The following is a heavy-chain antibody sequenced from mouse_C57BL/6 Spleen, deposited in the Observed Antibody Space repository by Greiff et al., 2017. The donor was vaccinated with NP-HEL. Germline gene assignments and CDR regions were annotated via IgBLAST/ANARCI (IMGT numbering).Heavy chain of an antibody. Sequence: QVQLKQSGPELVKPGASVKISCKASGYSFTSYYIHWVKQRPGQGLEWIGWIYPGSGNTKYNEKFKGKATLTADTSSSTAYMQLSSLTSEDSAVYYCARDDGYPFAYWGQGTLVTVSA. CDR2: IYPGSGNT. J-gene: IGHJ3*01. V-gene: IGHV1-66*01. CDR1: GYSFTSYY. CDR3: ARDDGYPFAY. D-gene: IGHD2-3*01.